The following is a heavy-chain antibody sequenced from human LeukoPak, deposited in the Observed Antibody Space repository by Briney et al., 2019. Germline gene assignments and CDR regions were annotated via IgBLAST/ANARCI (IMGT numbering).Heavy chain of an antibody. D-gene: IGHD2/OR15-2a*01. Sequence: GASVKVSCKASGYTFTSYDISWVRQAPEQGLEWMGWISAYNDNTNYAQKLQGRVTMTTDTSTSTAYMELRSLRSDDTAVYYCAILVAGTRFDPWGQGTLVTVSS. J-gene: IGHJ5*02. CDR1: GYTFTSYD. CDR3: AILVAGTRFDP. V-gene: IGHV1-18*01. CDR2: ISAYNDNT.